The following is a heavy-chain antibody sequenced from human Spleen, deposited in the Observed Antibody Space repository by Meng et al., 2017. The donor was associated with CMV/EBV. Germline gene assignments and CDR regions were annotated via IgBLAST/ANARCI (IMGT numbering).Heavy chain of an antibody. V-gene: IGHV3-66*01. Sequence: GESLKISCAASGITVSSSYMNWVRQAPGKGLEWVSAIYSGGTTYYADSVKGRFTISRDNSKSTVYLQMNSLRAEDTAVYFCAIAIWFGELCDYWGQGTLVTVSS. CDR2: IYSGGTT. CDR3: AIAIWFGELCDY. CDR1: GITVSSSY. J-gene: IGHJ4*02. D-gene: IGHD3-10*01.